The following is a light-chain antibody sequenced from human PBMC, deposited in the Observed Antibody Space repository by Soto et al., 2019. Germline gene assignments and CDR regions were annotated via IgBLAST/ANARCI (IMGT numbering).Light chain of an antibody. CDR2: DDS. J-gene: IGLJ1*01. V-gene: IGLV3-21*02. Sequence: SYELTQPPSVSVAPGQTASITCGGKNIGSKGVHWYQQKPGQAPVLVLYDDSGRPSGIPDRFSGSNSGNTATLTISRVEAGDEADYHCQVWHSSGDPYVFGTGTKLTVL. CDR3: QVWHSSGDPYV. CDR1: NIGSKG.